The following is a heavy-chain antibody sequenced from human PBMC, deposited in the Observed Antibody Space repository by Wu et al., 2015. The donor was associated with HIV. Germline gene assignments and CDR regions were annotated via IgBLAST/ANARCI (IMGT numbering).Heavy chain of an antibody. CDR3: ARSFSGSSSWYRRPLNPFDI. D-gene: IGHD6-13*01. V-gene: IGHV1-69*12. CDR1: GGTFSNFA. J-gene: IGHJ3*02. Sequence: QVQLVQSGAEVKKPGSSVKVSCKASGGTFSNFAVTWVRQAPGQGLEWMGGIISIFATANYAQKFQGRVTITADESTSTVYMELSSLRFEDTAVYCCARSFSGSSSWYRRPLNPFDIWGQGTMVTVSS. CDR2: IISIFATA.